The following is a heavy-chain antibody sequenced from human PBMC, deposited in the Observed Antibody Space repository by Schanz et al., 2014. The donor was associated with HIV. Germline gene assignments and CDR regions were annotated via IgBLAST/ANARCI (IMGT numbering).Heavy chain of an antibody. CDR2: ISSGSSYI. D-gene: IGHD1-20*01. CDR1: GFTFSSYS. CDR3: ARDKGDNWAGYYYYYGMDV. V-gene: IGHV3-21*02. Sequence: EVQLLESGGDLAQPGDSLRLSCAASGFTFSSYSMNWVRQAPGKGLEWVSSISSGSSYIYYADSVKGRFTISRDNAKNSLYLQMNSLRAEDTAVYYCARDKGDNWAGYYYYYGMDVWGQGTTVIVSS. J-gene: IGHJ6*02.